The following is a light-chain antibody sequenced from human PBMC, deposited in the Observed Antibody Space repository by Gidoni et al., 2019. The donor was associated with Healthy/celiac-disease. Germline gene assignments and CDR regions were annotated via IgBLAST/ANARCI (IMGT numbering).Light chain of an antibody. CDR1: QSLLHSNGYNH. CDR2: LGS. V-gene: IGKV2-28*01. CDR3: MQALQTPPT. J-gene: IGKJ1*01. Sequence: DIVMTQPRLCLPVTPREPAAIACRSSQSLLHSNGYNHLDWYLQKPGQSPQLLIYLGSTRASGVPDRFSGSGSGTDFTLKISRVEDEDVGVYYCMQALQTPPTFGQGTKVEIK.